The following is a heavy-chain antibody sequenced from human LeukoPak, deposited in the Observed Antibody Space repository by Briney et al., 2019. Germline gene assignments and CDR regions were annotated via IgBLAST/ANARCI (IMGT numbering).Heavy chain of an antibody. CDR2: IIPILGIA. V-gene: IGHV1-69*04. J-gene: IGHJ4*02. CDR3: ARAPQYCGGDCYSGLYY. CDR1: GGTFSSYA. D-gene: IGHD2-21*02. Sequence: SVKVSCKASGGTFSSYAISWVRQAPGQGLEWMGRIIPILGIANYAQKFQGRVTITADKSTSTAYMELSSLRSEDTAVYYCARAPQYCGGDCYSGLYYWGQGTLVTVSS.